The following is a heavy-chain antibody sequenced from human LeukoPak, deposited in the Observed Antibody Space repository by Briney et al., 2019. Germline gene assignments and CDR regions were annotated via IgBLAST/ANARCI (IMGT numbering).Heavy chain of an antibody. V-gene: IGHV3-53*01. CDR1: GFTVSSNY. CDR3: AKGDIVVVPAHFDY. J-gene: IGHJ4*02. D-gene: IGHD2-2*01. CDR2: IYSGGST. Sequence: GGSVRLSYADSGFTVSSNYMIWVRQAPGTALEWASVIYSGGSTYYADSVQGRFTISRDNSKNTLYLQMNSLRAEDTAVYYCAKGDIVVVPAHFDYWGQGTLVTVSS.